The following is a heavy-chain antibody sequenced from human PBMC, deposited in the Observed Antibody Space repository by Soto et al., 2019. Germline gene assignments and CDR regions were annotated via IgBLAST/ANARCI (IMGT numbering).Heavy chain of an antibody. D-gene: IGHD4-17*01. V-gene: IGHV1-69*06. J-gene: IGHJ4*02. CDR3: ARDPTNDYGDDTFDY. CDR1: GDAFKSYA. Sequence: QVLLLQSGGEVKRPGSSVKVSCKASGDAFKSYAISWVRQAPGQGLEYMGGIIPSYDRAKYGQKFQGRLTVTAYIYTSTVFMELSGLKSEDTAVYFCARDPTNDYGDDTFDYWGQGTKVIVSS. CDR2: IIPSYDRA.